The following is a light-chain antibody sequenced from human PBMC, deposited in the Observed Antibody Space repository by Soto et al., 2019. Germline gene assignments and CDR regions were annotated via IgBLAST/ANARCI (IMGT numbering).Light chain of an antibody. J-gene: IGKJ1*01. V-gene: IGKV1-5*03. CDR1: QSINNW. Sequence: DIQMTQSPSTLSASVGDRVTITCRASQSINNWLAWYQQKPGQAPKLFIFKASTLEIGVPSRFSGSGSGTEFTLSISSLQPDDFATYFCQQYESVPRTFGQGTKVEIK. CDR3: QQYESVPRT. CDR2: KAS.